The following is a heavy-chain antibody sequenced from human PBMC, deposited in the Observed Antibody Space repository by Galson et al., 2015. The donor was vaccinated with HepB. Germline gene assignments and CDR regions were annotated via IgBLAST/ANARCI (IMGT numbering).Heavy chain of an antibody. V-gene: IGHV5-51*01. CDR1: GYSFTSYW. CDR3: ARWVTRNRSDRDGYNDAFDI. CDR2: IYPGDSDT. D-gene: IGHD5-24*01. Sequence: QSGAEVKKPGESLKISCKGSGYSFTSYWIGWVRQMPGKGLEWMGIIYPGDSDTRYSPSFQGQVTISADKSISTAYLQWSSLKASDTAMYYRARWVTRNRSDRDGYNDAFDIWGQGTMVTVSS. J-gene: IGHJ3*02.